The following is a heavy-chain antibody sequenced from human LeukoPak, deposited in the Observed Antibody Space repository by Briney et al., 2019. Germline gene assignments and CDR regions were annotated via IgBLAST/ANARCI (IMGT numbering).Heavy chain of an antibody. CDR1: GYTFTSYY. CDR3: ARDGTGYCSSTSCYAWFDP. D-gene: IGHD2-2*01. Sequence: ASVKVSCKASGYTFTSYYMHWVRQAPGQGLEWMGIINPSGGSTSYAQKFQGRVTMTRDMSTSTVYMELSSLRSEDTAVYYCARDGTGYCSSTSCYAWFDPWGQGTLVTVSS. J-gene: IGHJ5*02. CDR2: INPSGGST. V-gene: IGHV1-46*01.